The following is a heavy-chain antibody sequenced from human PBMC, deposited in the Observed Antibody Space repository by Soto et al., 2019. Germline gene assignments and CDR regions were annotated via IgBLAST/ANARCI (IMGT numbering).Heavy chain of an antibody. V-gene: IGHV4-31*03. CDR1: GGSIRSDGYY. D-gene: IGHD3-22*01. J-gene: IGHJ3*02. Sequence: PSETLSLTCTVSGGSIRSDGYYWSWIRQHPQKGLEWIGYIYYSGTTYYNPSLKSRTTISVDKSKNHFSLKLSFVTAADTAVYYCASYYDSRGYLAFDMWGQGTMVT. CDR3: ASYYDSRGYLAFDM. CDR2: IYYSGTT.